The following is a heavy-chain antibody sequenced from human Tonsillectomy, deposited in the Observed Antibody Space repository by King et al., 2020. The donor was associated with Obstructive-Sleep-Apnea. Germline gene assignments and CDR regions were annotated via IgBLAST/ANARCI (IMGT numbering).Heavy chain of an antibody. Sequence: VQLVQSGAEVKKPGESLKISCKGSGYSFTNYWIGWVRQLPGKGLEWMGIIYPRDSDPRYSLSFQGQVTFSVDTSISTAYLQWSSLKASDTAMYYCARRGASDILSGYYSEYDNWGQGTLVTVSS. V-gene: IGHV5-51*01. CDR3: ARRGASDILSGYYSEYDN. J-gene: IGHJ4*02. CDR2: IYPRDSDP. CDR1: GYSFTNYW. D-gene: IGHD3-9*01.